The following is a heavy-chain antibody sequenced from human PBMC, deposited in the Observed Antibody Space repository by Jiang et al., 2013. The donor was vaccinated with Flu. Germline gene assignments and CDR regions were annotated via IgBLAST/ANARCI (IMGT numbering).Heavy chain of an antibody. CDR1: GGTFSSYG. CDR2: IIPILGLA. J-gene: IGHJ6*02. D-gene: IGHD3-10*01. Sequence: SGAEVKKPGSSVKVSCKASGGTFSSYGISWVRQAPGQGLEWMGRIIPILGLANYAQKFQGRVTITADRSTSTAYMELSSLKASDTAMYYCARGGSGTRYYYGMDVWGQGTTVT. V-gene: IGHV1-69*04. CDR3: ARGGSGTRYYYGMDV.